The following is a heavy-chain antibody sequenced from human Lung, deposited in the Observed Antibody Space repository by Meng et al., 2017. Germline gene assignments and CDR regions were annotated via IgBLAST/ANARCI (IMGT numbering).Heavy chain of an antibody. V-gene: IGHV4-34*01. J-gene: IGHJ4*02. Sequence: QVRRKRGLAGLCKRPETLSLPSLFVCGSFSDYYWSWLRQPPGKGLEWIGEINHSGSTNYNPSLESRATISVDTSQNNLSLKLSSVTAADSAVYYCARGPTTMAHDFDYWGQGTLVTVSS. CDR1: CGSFSDYY. CDR3: ARGPTTMAHDFDY. CDR2: INHSGST. D-gene: IGHD4-11*01.